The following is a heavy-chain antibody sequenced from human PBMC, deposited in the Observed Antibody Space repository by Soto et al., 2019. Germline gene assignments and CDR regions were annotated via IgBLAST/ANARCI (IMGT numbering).Heavy chain of an antibody. J-gene: IGHJ3*02. CDR2: ISWDSGSI. D-gene: IGHD3-10*01. CDR1: GFTFDDYA. V-gene: IGHV3-9*01. CDR3: TKDMWVVRGVIADYAFDI. Sequence: EVQLVESGGGLVQPGRSLRLSCAASGFTFDDYAMHWVRQAPGKGLEWVSGISWDSGSIGYADSVKGRFTISRDNAKNSVYLQMNSLRAEDTALYYCTKDMWVVRGVIADYAFDIWGQGTMVTVSS.